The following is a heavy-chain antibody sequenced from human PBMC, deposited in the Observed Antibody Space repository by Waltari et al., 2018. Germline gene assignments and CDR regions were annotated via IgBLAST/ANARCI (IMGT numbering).Heavy chain of an antibody. CDR1: GFTFSSNW. CDR3: ARDFNWGWDF. J-gene: IGHJ4*02. CDR2: IKPDGSQQ. V-gene: IGHV3-7*03. D-gene: IGHD7-27*01. Sequence: EVQLVDSGGGLVQPGGSLRLSCAASGFTFSSNWMSWVRQAPGRGLEWLANIKPDGSQQDYVDSVRGRFSISRDNAKKSLYLQLNSLRAEDTAIYYCARDFNWGWDFWGQGTLVTVSS.